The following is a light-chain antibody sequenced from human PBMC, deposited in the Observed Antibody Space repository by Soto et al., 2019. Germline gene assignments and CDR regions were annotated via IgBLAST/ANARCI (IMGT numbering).Light chain of an antibody. V-gene: IGKV3-20*01. Sequence: EIVLTQSPGTLSLSPGERATLSCRASQSVSSRFLAWYQQKPGQAPRLLMYGASNRATGIPDRFSGTGSGTDFTLTISSLQPEDFATYYCQQSYSTPPYTFGQGTKLEIK. CDR1: QSVSSRF. J-gene: IGKJ2*01. CDR3: QQSYSTPPYT. CDR2: GAS.